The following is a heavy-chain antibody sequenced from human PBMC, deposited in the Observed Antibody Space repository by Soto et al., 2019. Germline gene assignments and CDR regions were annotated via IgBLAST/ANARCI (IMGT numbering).Heavy chain of an antibody. Sequence: QVQLVESGGGVVQPGRSLRLSCAASGFTFSSYGMHWVRQAPGKGLEWVAVISYDGSNKYCADSVKGRFTISRDNSKNTLYLQMNSLRAEDTAVYYCAPWFGAFDYWGQGTLVTVSS. V-gene: IGHV3-30*03. CDR3: APWFGAFDY. CDR1: GFTFSSYG. D-gene: IGHD3-10*01. J-gene: IGHJ4*02. CDR2: ISYDGSNK.